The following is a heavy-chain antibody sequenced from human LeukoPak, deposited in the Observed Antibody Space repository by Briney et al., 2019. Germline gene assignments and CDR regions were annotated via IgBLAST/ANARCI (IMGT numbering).Heavy chain of an antibody. CDR1: GFTFSSYG. CDR3: AGGLYSNGWYYFDY. Sequence: GGSLRLSCAASGFTFSSYGIHWVRQAPGKGLEWVAVVWYDGSNKHYADSVKGRFTVSSDSSKNTLYLQMNSLRAEDTAVYYCAGGLYSNGWYYFDYWGQGTLVTASS. J-gene: IGHJ4*02. CDR2: VWYDGSNK. D-gene: IGHD6-19*01. V-gene: IGHV3-33*01.